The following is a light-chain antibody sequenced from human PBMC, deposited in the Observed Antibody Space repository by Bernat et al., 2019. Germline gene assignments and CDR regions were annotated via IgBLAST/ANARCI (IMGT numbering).Light chain of an antibody. CDR1: SSDVGYYKY. J-gene: IGLJ3*02. V-gene: IGLV2-11*01. CDR3: CEHAGNFRWV. Sequence: QSAPTQPRSMSGSPGQSVTISCTGTSSDVGYYKYVSWYQHHPDKAPKLMIYDVTKRPSGVPDRFSGARSGNTAFMTISGLQAEDEADYYSCEHAGNFRWVFGGGPKLT. CDR2: DVT.